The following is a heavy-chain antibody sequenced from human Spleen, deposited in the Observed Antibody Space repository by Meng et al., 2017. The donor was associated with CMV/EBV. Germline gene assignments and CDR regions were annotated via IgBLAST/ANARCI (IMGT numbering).Heavy chain of an antibody. D-gene: IGHD6-6*01. J-gene: IGHJ4*02. Sequence: SGFIFRSYAMTWVRQAPGKGLEWVAGVSGSGGASYYADSVKGRFIISKDNSKNTVSLQMNTLRPEDTAVYYCAKGGSQVTSSSLGFWGQGTLVTVSS. CDR3: AKGGSQVTSSSLGF. CDR2: VSGSGGAS. CDR1: GFIFRSYA. V-gene: IGHV3-23*01.